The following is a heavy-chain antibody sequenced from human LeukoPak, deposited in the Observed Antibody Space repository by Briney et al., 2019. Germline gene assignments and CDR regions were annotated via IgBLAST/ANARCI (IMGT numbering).Heavy chain of an antibody. Sequence: GGSLRLSCAASGFTLSSYWMSWVRQAPGKGLEWVANIKQDGSEKYVDSVKGRFTISRDNAKNSLYLQMNSLRAEDTAVYYCANSQNFGVAPFDPWGQGTLVTVSS. CDR2: IKQDGSEK. CDR3: ANSQNFGVAPFDP. J-gene: IGHJ5*02. V-gene: IGHV3-7*03. D-gene: IGHD3-3*01. CDR1: GFTLSSYW.